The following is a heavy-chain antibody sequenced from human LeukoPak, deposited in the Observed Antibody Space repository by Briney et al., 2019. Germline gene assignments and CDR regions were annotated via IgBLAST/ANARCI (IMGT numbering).Heavy chain of an antibody. D-gene: IGHD3-10*01. CDR3: AKVLNNYGSGSYYIGY. V-gene: IGHV3-23*01. J-gene: IGHJ4*02. Sequence: GGSLRLSCAASGFTFSSYAMNWVRQAPGKGLEWVSSISGSGGSTYYADSVKGRFTISRDNSKNTLYLQMNSLRAEDTAVYYCAKVLNNYGSGSYYIGYWGQGTLVTVSS. CDR1: GFTFSSYA. CDR2: ISGSGGST.